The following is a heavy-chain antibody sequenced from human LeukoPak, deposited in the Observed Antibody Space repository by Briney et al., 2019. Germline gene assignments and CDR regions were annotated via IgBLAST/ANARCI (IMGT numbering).Heavy chain of an antibody. CDR2: INHSGST. D-gene: IGHD3-10*01. CDR3: ARRFLFQNYFDY. J-gene: IGHJ4*02. CDR1: GGSFSGYY. V-gene: IGHV4-34*01. Sequence: SQTLSLTCAVYGGSFSGYYWSWIRQPPGKGLEWIGEINHSGSTNYNPSLRSRVTISVDTSKNQFSLKLSSVTAADTAVYYCARRFLFQNYFDYWGQGTLVTVSS.